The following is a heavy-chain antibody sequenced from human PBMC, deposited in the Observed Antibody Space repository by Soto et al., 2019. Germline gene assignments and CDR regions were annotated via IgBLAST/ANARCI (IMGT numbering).Heavy chain of an antibody. V-gene: IGHV4-59*08. CDR1: GGSISSYS. Sequence: SANLSLTSTVSGGSISSYSRISIRQPPEKGLEWIGYIYYSGSTTYNPSPKSRVTISVDTSKNQFSLKLSSVTAADTAVYYCARHVEWFGEFRRDYYYYGMDVWGQGTTVT. J-gene: IGHJ6*02. CDR2: IYYSGST. CDR3: ARHVEWFGEFRRDYYYYGMDV. D-gene: IGHD3-10*01.